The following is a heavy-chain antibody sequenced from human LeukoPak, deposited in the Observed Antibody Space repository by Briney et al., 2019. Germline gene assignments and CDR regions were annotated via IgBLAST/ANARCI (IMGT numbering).Heavy chain of an antibody. J-gene: IGHJ4*02. CDR3: ARHDHSSGYPSFPLDY. D-gene: IGHD3-22*01. CDR1: GGSISNYY. V-gene: IGHV4-59*08. Sequence: SETLSLTCTVSGGSISNYYWSWIRQPPGKGLEWIGYFSSSGTTNYNPSLKSRVTISLDTSKDQVSLKLTSVTAADTAVYYCARHDHSSGYPSFPLDYWGQGTQVTVSS. CDR2: FSSSGTT.